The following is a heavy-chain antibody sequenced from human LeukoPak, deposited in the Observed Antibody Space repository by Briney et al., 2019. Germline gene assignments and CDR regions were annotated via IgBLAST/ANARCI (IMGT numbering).Heavy chain of an antibody. V-gene: IGHV1-8*01. J-gene: IGHJ4*02. Sequence: GASVKVSCKASGYTFTSYDINWVRQATGQGLEWMGWMNPNSGNTGYAQKFQGRVTMTRNTSISTAYMELSSLRSEDTAVYYCARQNYYESSGYYYRTPADYWGQGTLVTVSS. CDR3: ARQNYYESSGYYYRTPADY. D-gene: IGHD3-22*01. CDR1: GYTFTSYD. CDR2: MNPNSGNT.